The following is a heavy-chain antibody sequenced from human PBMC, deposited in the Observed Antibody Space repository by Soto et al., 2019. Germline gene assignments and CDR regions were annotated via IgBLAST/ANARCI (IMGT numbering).Heavy chain of an antibody. CDR3: ARSYRGGDYHFGF. CDR1: GFTFSTYT. Sequence: EVQLFESGGGLVQPGGSLRLSCAASGFTFSTYTMSWDRQAPGKGLEWVAAISGSGDSTSYADSVKGRFTISRDNSKSTLYLQMNSLRAEDTAIYYCARSYRGGDYHFGFWGQGILVTVSS. V-gene: IGHV3-23*01. D-gene: IGHD4-17*01. CDR2: ISGSGDST. J-gene: IGHJ4*02.